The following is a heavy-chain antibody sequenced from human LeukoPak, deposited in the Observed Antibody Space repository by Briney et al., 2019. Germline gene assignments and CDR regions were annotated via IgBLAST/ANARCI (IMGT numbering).Heavy chain of an antibody. CDR1: AFTFNSYA. V-gene: IGHV3-23*01. D-gene: IGHD1-26*01. Sequence: SGGSLRLSCAASAFTFNSYAMSWVRQAPGKGLEWVSAISGSGANTYYADSVKGRFTISRDNSKNTLYLQMNNLRAEDTAVYYCAKCRVGAANFDYWGQGTLVTVSS. J-gene: IGHJ4*02. CDR3: AKCRVGAANFDY. CDR2: ISGSGANT.